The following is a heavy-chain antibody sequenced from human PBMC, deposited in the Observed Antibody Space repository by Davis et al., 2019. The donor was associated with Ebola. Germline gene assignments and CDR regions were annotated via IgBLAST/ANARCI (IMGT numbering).Heavy chain of an antibody. V-gene: IGHV3-21*01. J-gene: IGHJ4*02. CDR3: ARDQHGSGWYPFDY. CDR1: VITFSSYA. D-gene: IGHD6-19*01. CDR2: ISISSAFI. Sequence: PGGSLRLSCTDSVITFSSYAMTWVRQAPGKGLEWVSSISISSAFIYYADSVKGRFTISRDNAKNSLYLQMNSLRDEDTAVYYCARDQHGSGWYPFDYWGQGTLVTVSS.